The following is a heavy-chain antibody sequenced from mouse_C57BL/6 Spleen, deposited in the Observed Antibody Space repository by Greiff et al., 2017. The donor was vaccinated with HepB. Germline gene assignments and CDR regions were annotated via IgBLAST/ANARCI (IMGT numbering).Heavy chain of an antibody. CDR1: GFTFSDYG. D-gene: IGHD1-1*01. V-gene: IGHV5-17*01. CDR3: ARPPYYYGSSYDYAMDY. Sequence: EVNVVESGGGLVKPGGSLKLSCAASGFTFSDYGMHWVRQAPEKGLEWVAYISSGSSTIYYADTVKGRFTISRDNAKNTLFLQMTSLRSEDTAMYYCARPPYYYGSSYDYAMDYWGQGTSVTVSS. CDR2: ISSGSSTI. J-gene: IGHJ4*01.